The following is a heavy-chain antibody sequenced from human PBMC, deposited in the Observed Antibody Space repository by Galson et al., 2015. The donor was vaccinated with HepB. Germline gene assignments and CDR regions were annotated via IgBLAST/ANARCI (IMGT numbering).Heavy chain of an antibody. D-gene: IGHD3-22*01. V-gene: IGHV5-51*01. CDR1: GYSFTSYW. CDR3: ATSYTYYYDSSGYYYGI. CDR2: IYPGDSDT. J-gene: IGHJ3*02. Sequence: QSGAEVKKPGESLKISCKGSGYSFTSYWIGWVRQMPGKGLEWMGIIYPGDSDTRYSPSFQGQVTISADKSISTAYLQWSSLKASDTAMYYCATSYTYYYDSSGYYYGIWGQGTMVTVSS.